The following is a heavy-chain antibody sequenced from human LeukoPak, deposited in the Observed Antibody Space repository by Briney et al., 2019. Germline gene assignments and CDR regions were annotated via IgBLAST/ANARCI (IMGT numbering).Heavy chain of an antibody. CDR1: GGSVSSHF. D-gene: IGHD4/OR15-4a*01. J-gene: IGHJ6*03. Sequence: SETLSLTCTVSGGSVSSHFWSWIRQPPGKGLGWIGCIYNSGITNYNPSLKSRVTMSVDTSKNQFSLMLRSVTAADTAVYYCARDHLPAGAPGYYIDVWGKGTTVTASS. CDR3: ARDHLPAGAPGYYIDV. CDR2: IYNSGIT. V-gene: IGHV4-59*02.